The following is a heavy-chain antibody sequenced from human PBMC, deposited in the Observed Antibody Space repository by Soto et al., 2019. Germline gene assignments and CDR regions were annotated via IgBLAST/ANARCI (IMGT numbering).Heavy chain of an antibody. CDR2: IIPIFGTA. J-gene: IGHJ6*02. CDR3: ARVTRDYYYGMDV. V-gene: IGHV1-69*13. Sequence: ASVKVSCKASGGTFSSYAISWVRQAPGQGLEWMGGIIPIFGTANYAQKFQGRVTITADESTSTAYMELSSLRSEDTAVYYCARVTRDYYYGMDVWGQGTTVTVSS. CDR1: GGTFSSYA.